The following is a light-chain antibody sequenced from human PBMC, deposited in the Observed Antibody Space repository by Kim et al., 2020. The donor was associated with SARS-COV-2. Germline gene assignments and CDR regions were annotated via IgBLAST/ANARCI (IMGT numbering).Light chain of an antibody. CDR1: QSINSW. J-gene: IGKJ2*01. V-gene: IGKV1-5*01. CDR2: DAS. CDR3: HQYNSYSPGT. Sequence: VSVGDRVTITCRASQSINSWLAWYQQKPGNAPKLLIYDASNLESGVPSRFSGSGSGTEFTLSISSLQPDDFATYYCHQYNSYSPGTFGQGTKLEI.